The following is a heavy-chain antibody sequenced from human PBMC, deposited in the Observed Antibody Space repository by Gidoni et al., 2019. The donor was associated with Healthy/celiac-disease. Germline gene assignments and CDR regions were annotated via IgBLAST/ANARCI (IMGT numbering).Heavy chain of an antibody. CDR3: AKWRTTVTTYEGY. J-gene: IGHJ4*02. D-gene: IGHD4-17*01. CDR2: ISGSGSST. V-gene: IGHV3-23*01. Sequence: EVQLLESGGGLVQPGGSVRLACAASGCTVSRYAMSWVRQATGKGLEWVSTISGSGSSTYYADSVKGRFTISRDNSKNTLYLQMHSLRAEDTAVYYCAKWRTTVTTYEGYWVQGTLVTVSS. CDR1: GCTVSRYA.